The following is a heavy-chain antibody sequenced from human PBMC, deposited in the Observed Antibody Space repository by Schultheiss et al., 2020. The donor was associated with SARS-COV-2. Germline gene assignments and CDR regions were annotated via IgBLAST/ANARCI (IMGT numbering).Heavy chain of an antibody. CDR3: ARDYIWYSGTYYVY. CDR2: IYHNGNR. Sequence: ESLKISCAASGFTFSSYGMHWVRQAPGKGLEWIGSIYHNGNRYYNPSLKSRVTISVDTSKNQFSLRLSSVTAADTAVYYCARDYIWYSGTYYVYWGQGTPVTVSS. D-gene: IGHD1-26*01. J-gene: IGHJ4*02. CDR1: GFTFSSYG. V-gene: IGHV4-38-2*02.